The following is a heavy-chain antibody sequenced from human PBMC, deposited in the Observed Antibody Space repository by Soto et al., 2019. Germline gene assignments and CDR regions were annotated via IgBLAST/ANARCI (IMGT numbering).Heavy chain of an antibody. D-gene: IGHD4-17*01. CDR3: ARAGGTTVTGLWHFDS. V-gene: IGHV3-33*01. CDR2: IWYDGTQK. Sequence: QVQLEESVGGVVQPGRSLRLSCEASGFTFNTYSMHWVRQPPGKGLEWLAAIWYDGTQKYYADSVKGRFIISRDNSKKTLSVEMSRLRAEDTAVYYCARAGGTTVTGLWHFDSWGQGTLVTVSS. CDR1: GFTFNTYS. J-gene: IGHJ4*02.